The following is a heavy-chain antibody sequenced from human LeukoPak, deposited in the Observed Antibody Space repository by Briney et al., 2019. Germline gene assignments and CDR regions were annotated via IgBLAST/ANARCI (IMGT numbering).Heavy chain of an antibody. Sequence: PSETLSLTCAVFGGSFSGYYWSWIRQPPGKGMEWIGEINHSGSTNYNPSLKSRVTISVDTSKNQFSLKLSSVTAADTAVYYCARGRDDILTGHNAGIDYWGQGTVVSVSS. CDR1: GGSFSGYY. CDR2: INHSGST. CDR3: ARGRDDILTGHNAGIDY. J-gene: IGHJ4*03. D-gene: IGHD3-9*01. V-gene: IGHV4-34*01.